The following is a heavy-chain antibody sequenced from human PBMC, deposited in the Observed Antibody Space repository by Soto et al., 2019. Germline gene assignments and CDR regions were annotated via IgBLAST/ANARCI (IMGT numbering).Heavy chain of an antibody. J-gene: IGHJ5*02. V-gene: IGHV1-2*02. Sequence: ASVKVSCKASGYTFTGYYMHWVRQAPGQGLEWMGWINPNSGGTNYAQKFQGRVTMTRDTSISTAYMELSRLRSDDTAVYYCARDIGGSSSLWFDPWGQGNLVTVSS. CDR2: INPNSGGT. CDR1: GYTFTGYY. CDR3: ARDIGGSSSLWFDP. D-gene: IGHD6-6*01.